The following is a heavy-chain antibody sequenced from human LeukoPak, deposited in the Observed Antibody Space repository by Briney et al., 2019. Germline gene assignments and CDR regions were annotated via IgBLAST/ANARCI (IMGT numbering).Heavy chain of an antibody. V-gene: IGHV1-8*01. J-gene: IGHJ6*02. CDR2: MNPNSGNT. CDR3: AGVYGDYVNYYYGMDV. CDR1: GYTFTSYD. Sequence: ASVKVSCKASGYTFTSYDINWVRQATGQGLXWMGWMNPNSGNTGYAQKFQGRVTMTRNTSISTAYMELSSLRSEDTAVYYCAGVYGDYVNYYYGMDVWGQGTTVTVSS. D-gene: IGHD4-17*01.